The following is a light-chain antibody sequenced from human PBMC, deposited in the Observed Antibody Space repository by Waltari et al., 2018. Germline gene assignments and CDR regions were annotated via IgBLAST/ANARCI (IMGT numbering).Light chain of an antibody. CDR2: GAS. Sequence: IVITQSPATLPVSPGERDTHLCRASQGIHTKLAWYQHKPGQWPRLLSFGASSRATGIPARFSGSGSETEFTLTISSVESEDLAFYYCQQYDNWPPITFGGGTKVEIK. CDR3: QQYDNWPPIT. J-gene: IGKJ4*01. CDR1: QGIHTK. V-gene: IGKV3-15*01.